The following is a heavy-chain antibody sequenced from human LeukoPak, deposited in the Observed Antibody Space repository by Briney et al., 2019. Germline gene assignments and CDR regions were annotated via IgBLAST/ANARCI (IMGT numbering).Heavy chain of an antibody. Sequence: PGGSLRLSCAASGFTFSSYWVHWVRQAPGKGLVWVSPINSDGSSTRYADSVKGRFTISRDNAKNTLYLQMDSLRAEDTADYYCARDSSSSSTEFDYWGQGTLVTVSS. D-gene: IGHD6-13*01. V-gene: IGHV3-74*01. CDR3: ARDSSSSSTEFDY. CDR2: INSDGSST. CDR1: GFTFSSYW. J-gene: IGHJ4*02.